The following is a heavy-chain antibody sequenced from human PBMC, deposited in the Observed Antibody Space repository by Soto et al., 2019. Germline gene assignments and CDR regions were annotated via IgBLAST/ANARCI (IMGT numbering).Heavy chain of an antibody. D-gene: IGHD3-9*01. V-gene: IGHV3-30-3*01. CDR1: GFTFSSYA. CDR2: ISYDGSNK. CDR3: ARDWELRDFDWLSSESNWFDP. J-gene: IGHJ5*02. Sequence: QVQLVESGGGVVQPGRSLRLSCAASGFTFSSYAMHWVRQAPGKGLEWVAVISYDGSNKYYADSVKGRFTISRDNSKNTLYLQMNSLRAEDTAVYYCARDWELRDFDWLSSESNWFDPWGQGTLVTVSS.